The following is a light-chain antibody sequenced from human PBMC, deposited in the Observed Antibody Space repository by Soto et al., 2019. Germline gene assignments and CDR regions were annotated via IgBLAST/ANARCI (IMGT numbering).Light chain of an antibody. V-gene: IGLV9-49*01. J-gene: IGLJ2*01. CDR3: GADHGSGSNFVWSVV. CDR2: VGTGGIVG. CDR1: SGYSNYK. Sequence: QSVLTQPPSASASLGASVTLTCTLSSGYSNYKVDWYQQRPGKGPRFVMRVGTGGIVGSKGDGIPDRFSVLGSGLNRYLTIKNIQEEDESDYHCGADHGSGSNFVWSVVFGGGTKLTVL.